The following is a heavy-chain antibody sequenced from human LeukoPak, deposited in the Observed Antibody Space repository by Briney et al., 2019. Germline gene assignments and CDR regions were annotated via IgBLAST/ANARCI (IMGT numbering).Heavy chain of an antibody. CDR3: ARDLGGSYGNDY. Sequence: GASVKVSCKASGGTFSSYAISWVRQAPGQGLEWMGGIIPIFGTANYAQKFQGRVTITADESTSTTYMELSSLRSEDTAVYYCARDLGGSYGNDYWGQGTLVTVSS. D-gene: IGHD1-26*01. V-gene: IGHV1-69*13. CDR1: GGTFSSYA. J-gene: IGHJ4*02. CDR2: IIPIFGTA.